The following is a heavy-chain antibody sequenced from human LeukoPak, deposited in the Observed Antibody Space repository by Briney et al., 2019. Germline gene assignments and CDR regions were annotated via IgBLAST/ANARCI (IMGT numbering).Heavy chain of an antibody. CDR3: ARRAYSGSYSLKY. CDR2: ISTSGSSA. D-gene: IGHD1-26*01. Sequence: GGSLRLSCAGSGFTFSGYSMHWVRQAPGKGLEWVAYISTSGSSAYYTDSVQGRFTISRDNAKNSLYLQMNTLRAEDTAVYYCARRAYSGSYSLKYWGQGTLVTVSS. J-gene: IGHJ4*02. V-gene: IGHV3-48*01. CDR1: GFTFSGYS.